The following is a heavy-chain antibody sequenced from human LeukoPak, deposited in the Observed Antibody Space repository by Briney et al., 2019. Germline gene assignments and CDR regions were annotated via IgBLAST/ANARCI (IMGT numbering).Heavy chain of an antibody. Sequence: SETLSLTCTVSGDSISSYYWSWMPHPAGTGLEWSGRIYTSGSTNYNPSLQSRVTMSVDTSKNQFSLKLSSVTAADTAVYYCAREEGRYCSSTSCYIGAFDIWGQGTMVTVSS. CDR1: GDSISSYY. D-gene: IGHD2-2*02. CDR2: IYTSGST. CDR3: AREEGRYCSSTSCYIGAFDI. V-gene: IGHV4-4*07. J-gene: IGHJ3*02.